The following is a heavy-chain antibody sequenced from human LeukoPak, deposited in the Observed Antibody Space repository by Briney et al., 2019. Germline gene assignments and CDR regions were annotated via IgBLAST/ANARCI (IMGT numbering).Heavy chain of an antibody. CDR2: ISSNGGST. CDR1: GFTFSSYA. D-gene: IGHD6-19*01. J-gene: IGHJ4*02. CDR3: ARSYRYSSGSRFSHFDY. V-gene: IGHV3-64*01. Sequence: AGGSLRLSCAASGFTFSSYAMHWVRQAPGKGLEYVSAISSNGGSTYYANSVKGRFTISRDNSKNTLYLQMGSLRAEDMAVYYCARSYRYSSGSRFSHFDYWGQGTLVTVSS.